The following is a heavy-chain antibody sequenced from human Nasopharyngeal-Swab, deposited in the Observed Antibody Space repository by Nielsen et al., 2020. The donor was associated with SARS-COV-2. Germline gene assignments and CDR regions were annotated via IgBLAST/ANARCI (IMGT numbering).Heavy chain of an antibody. Sequence: SETLSLTCTVSGGSISSGGNYWSWIRQHPGKGLGWIGYIYYSGSTYYNPSLKSRVTISVDTSKNQFSLKLSSVTAADTAVYYCARVSSSTSFRTPYYFDYWGQGTLVTVSS. J-gene: IGHJ4*02. CDR1: GGSISSGGNY. CDR3: ARVSSSTSFRTPYYFDY. V-gene: IGHV4-31*03. D-gene: IGHD2-2*01. CDR2: IYYSGST.